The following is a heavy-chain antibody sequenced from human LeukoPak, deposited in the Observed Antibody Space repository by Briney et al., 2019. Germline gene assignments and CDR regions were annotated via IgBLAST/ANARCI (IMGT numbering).Heavy chain of an antibody. CDR1: GFTFSSYW. V-gene: IGHV3-7*01. J-gene: IGHJ4*02. CDR3: AIQPQPVTHFDY. Sequence: GGSLRLSCAASGFTFSSYWMSWVRQTPGKGLEWVANIKQDGSEKYYEDSVKGRFTISRDNAKNSLYLQMNSLRAEDTAVYYCAIQPQPVTHFDYWGQGTLVTVSS. D-gene: IGHD2-2*01. CDR2: IKQDGSEK.